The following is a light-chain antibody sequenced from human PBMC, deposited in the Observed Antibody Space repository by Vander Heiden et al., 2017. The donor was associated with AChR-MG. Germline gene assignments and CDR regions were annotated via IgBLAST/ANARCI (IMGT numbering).Light chain of an antibody. V-gene: IGLV8-61*01. J-gene: IGLJ3*02. CDR2: STD. CDR1: SGSVSTRHY. Sequence: QTVVTQEPSLLVSPGGTVTLTCGLSSGSVSTRHYPTWYHQTPGQAPRALIYSTDSRSSGVPDRFSGSILGNKAALTVSGAQADDESHYYCLLYMGSGIRVFGGGTKLTVL. CDR3: LLYMGSGIRV.